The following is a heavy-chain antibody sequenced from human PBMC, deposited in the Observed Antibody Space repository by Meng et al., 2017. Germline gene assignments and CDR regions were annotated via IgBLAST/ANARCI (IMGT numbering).Heavy chain of an antibody. CDR3: ARDPYCSGGSCYLYGMDV. CDR2: IKQDGSEK. CDR1: GFTFSSYW. D-gene: IGHD2-15*01. J-gene: IGHJ6*01. Sequence: GESLKISCAASGFTFSSYWMSWVRQAPGKGLEWVANIKQDGSEKYYVDSVKGRFTISRDNSKNTLYLQMNSLRAEDTAVYYCARDPYCSGGSCYLYGMDVWGQGNTV. V-gene: IGHV3-7*01.